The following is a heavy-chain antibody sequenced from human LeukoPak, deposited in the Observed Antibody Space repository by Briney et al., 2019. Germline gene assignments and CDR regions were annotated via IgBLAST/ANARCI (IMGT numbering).Heavy chain of an antibody. V-gene: IGHV4-59*01. CDR2: IYYSGST. D-gene: IGHD1-14*01. J-gene: IGHJ4*02. CDR3: ARGGSNVDY. Sequence: PSETLSLTCTVSGGSTSSYYWSLIRQPPGKGLEWIGYIYYSGSTNYNPSLKSRVTISVDTSKNQFSLKLSSVTAADTAVYYCARGGSNVDYWGQGTLVTVSS. CDR1: GGSTSSYY.